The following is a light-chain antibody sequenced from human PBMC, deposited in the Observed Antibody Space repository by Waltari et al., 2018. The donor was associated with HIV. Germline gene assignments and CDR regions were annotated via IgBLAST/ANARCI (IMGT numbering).Light chain of an antibody. CDR2: RNN. Sequence: QSVLTQPPSASGTPGQRVTIPCSGSSSNIGRYYVYWYQQLPGTAPKCLIYRNNQRPPGVPDRFSGSKSGTSASRAISGLRSEDEADYYCAAWADSLSAVVFGGGTKLTVL. J-gene: IGLJ2*01. CDR1: SSNIGRYY. CDR3: AAWADSLSAVV. V-gene: IGLV1-47*01.